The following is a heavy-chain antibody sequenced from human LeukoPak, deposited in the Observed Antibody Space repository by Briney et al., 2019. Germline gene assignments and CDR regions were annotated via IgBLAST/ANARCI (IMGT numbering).Heavy chain of an antibody. CDR1: GFTFSSSA. Sequence: PGGSLRLSCAASGFTFSSSAMIWVRQAPGKGLEWVSIISNSGAATYYADSVKGRFTISRDNSKNTLYLQLNSLRAEDTAVYYWAKDLATAASDSSFGGQGTLVTVSS. D-gene: IGHD6-13*01. V-gene: IGHV3-23*01. CDR2: ISNSGAAT. J-gene: IGHJ4*02. CDR3: AKDLATAASDSSF.